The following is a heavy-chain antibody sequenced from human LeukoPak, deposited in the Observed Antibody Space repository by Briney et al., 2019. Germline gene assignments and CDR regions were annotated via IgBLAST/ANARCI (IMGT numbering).Heavy chain of an antibody. D-gene: IGHD6-19*01. Sequence: GGSLRLSCAASGFTVSSNYMSWVRQAPGKGLEWVSVIYSGGSTYYADPVKGRFTISRDNSKNTLYLQMNSLRAEDTAVYYCARETPDSSGWDWGQGTLVTVSS. CDR1: GFTVSSNY. CDR3: ARETPDSSGWD. J-gene: IGHJ4*02. CDR2: IYSGGST. V-gene: IGHV3-66*01.